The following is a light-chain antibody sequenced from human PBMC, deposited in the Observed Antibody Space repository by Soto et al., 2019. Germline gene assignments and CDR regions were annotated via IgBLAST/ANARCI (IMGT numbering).Light chain of an antibody. CDR2: EVS. CDR1: SSDVGSYNR. Sequence: QSALTQPPSVSGSPGQSVTISCTGTSSDVGSYNRVSWYQQPPGAAPKLMIYEVSNRPSGVPDRFSGSKSGNTASLTISGLQDEDEADYYCNSYTGSSTDVFGTGTKLTVL. CDR3: NSYTGSSTDV. J-gene: IGLJ1*01. V-gene: IGLV2-18*02.